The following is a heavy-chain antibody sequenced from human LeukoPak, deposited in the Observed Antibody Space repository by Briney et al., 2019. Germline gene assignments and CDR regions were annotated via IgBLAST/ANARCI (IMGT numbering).Heavy chain of an antibody. Sequence: GGSLRLSCAASGFTFSSYWMHWVRQAPGKGLVWVSRINSDGSSTSYADSVKGRFTISRDNAKNTLHLQMNSLRAEDTAVYYCARAFTGIAAAGFDYWGQGTLVTVSS. J-gene: IGHJ4*02. CDR2: INSDGSST. CDR3: ARAFTGIAAAGFDY. V-gene: IGHV3-74*01. CDR1: GFTFSSYW. D-gene: IGHD6-13*01.